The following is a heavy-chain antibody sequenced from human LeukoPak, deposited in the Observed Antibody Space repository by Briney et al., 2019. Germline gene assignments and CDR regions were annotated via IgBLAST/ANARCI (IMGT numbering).Heavy chain of an antibody. CDR1: GGTFSSYA. Sequence: ASVKVSCKASGGTFSSYAISWVRQAPGQGLEWMGGIIPIFGTANYAQKFQGRVTITADKSTSTAYMELSSLRSEDTAVYYCARVYGRFGAQYWYFDLWGRGTLVTVSS. D-gene: IGHD3-10*01. J-gene: IGHJ2*01. CDR3: ARVYGRFGAQYWYFDL. V-gene: IGHV1-69*06. CDR2: IIPIFGTA.